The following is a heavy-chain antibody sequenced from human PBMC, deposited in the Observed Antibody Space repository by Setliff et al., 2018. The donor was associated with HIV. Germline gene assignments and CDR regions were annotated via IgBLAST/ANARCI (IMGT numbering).Heavy chain of an antibody. CDR1: GYMFTDCG. D-gene: IGHD2-15*01. J-gene: IGHJ5*02. Sequence: ASVKVSCKASGYMFTDCGITWVRQAPGQGLEWMGWINTNTGNPTYAQGFTGRFVFSLDTSVSTAYLQISSLKAEDTAMYYCARGCNGGNCYHGSGWFDPWGQGTLVTVSS. CDR2: INTNTGNP. V-gene: IGHV7-4-1*02. CDR3: ARGCNGGNCYHGSGWFDP.